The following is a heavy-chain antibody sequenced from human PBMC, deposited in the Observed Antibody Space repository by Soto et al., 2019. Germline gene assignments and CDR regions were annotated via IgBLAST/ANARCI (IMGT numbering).Heavy chain of an antibody. Sequence: GGSLRLSCEVSGFTLSMYSMTWFRQAPGKGLEWVAKIPQEGSDGHYVDSVKGRFTISRDNAKNSVYLQVNSLRAEDTAVYYCARDQLIVPAHDFFYGSDVWGQGAKVTVSS. CDR2: IPQEGSDG. V-gene: IGHV3-7*03. J-gene: IGHJ6*02. CDR1: GFTLSMYS. CDR3: ARDQLIVPAHDFFYGSDV. D-gene: IGHD3-22*01.